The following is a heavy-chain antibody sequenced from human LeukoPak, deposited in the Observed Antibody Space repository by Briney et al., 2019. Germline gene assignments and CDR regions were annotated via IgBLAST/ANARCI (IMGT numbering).Heavy chain of an antibody. CDR1: GFTFSSFY. CDR3: ATSGSYYRFEY. V-gene: IGHV3-21*01. D-gene: IGHD1-26*01. CDR2: ISSSSSSI. J-gene: IGHJ4*02. Sequence: GGSLRLSCEASGFTFSSFYMNWVRQAPGRGLEWVSSISSSSSSIYYADSLKGRFTISRDNSKNTLYLQMNSLRAEDTAVYYCATSGSYYRFEYWGQGTLVTVSS.